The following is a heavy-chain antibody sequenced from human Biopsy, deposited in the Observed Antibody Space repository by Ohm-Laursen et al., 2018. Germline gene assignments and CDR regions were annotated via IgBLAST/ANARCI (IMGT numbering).Heavy chain of an antibody. CDR2: ISSSSDNI. D-gene: IGHD3-10*01. Sequence: SLRLSCAASGFTLSSYSMNWVRQTPGKGLEWVSTISSSSDNIYYVDSVKGRFTISRDNAKNSLYLQMDSLKAEDTAVYYCARDGAGSYNENWGQGTLVSVSS. J-gene: IGHJ4*02. CDR3: ARDGAGSYNEN. CDR1: GFTLSSYS. V-gene: IGHV3-21*01.